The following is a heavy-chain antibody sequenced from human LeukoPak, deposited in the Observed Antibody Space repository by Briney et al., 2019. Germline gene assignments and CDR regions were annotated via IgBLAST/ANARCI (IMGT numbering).Heavy chain of an antibody. CDR2: IYPGDSDT. CDR1: GYSFTSYW. CDR3: ARHLVPAAIWFHAFDI. D-gene: IGHD2-2*02. V-gene: IGHV5-51*01. Sequence: GESLKISCKGSGYSFTSYWIGWVRQMPGKGLEWMGIIYPGDSDTRYSPSFQGQVTMSADKSISTAYLQWSSLKASDTAMYYCARHLVPAAIWFHAFDIWGQGTMVTVSS. J-gene: IGHJ3*02.